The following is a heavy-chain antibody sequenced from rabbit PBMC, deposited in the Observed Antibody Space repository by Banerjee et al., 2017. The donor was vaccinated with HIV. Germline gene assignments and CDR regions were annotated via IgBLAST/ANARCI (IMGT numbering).Heavy chain of an antibody. CDR2: IYTGSGST. CDR3: AGGSYFRLNL. D-gene: IGHD8-1*01. Sequence: QSLEESGGDLVKPGASLTLTCTASGFSFSSSYYMCWVRQAPGKGLEWIGCIYTGSGSTCYASWAKGRFTISETSSPTVTLQMTSLTAADTATYFCAGGSYFRLNLWGPGTLVTVS. CDR1: GFSFSSSYY. J-gene: IGHJ6*01. V-gene: IGHV1S40*01.